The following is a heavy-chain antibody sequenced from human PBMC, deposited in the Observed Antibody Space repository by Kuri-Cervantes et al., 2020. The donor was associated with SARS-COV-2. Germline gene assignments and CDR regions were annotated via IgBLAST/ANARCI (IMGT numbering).Heavy chain of an antibody. J-gene: IGHJ4*02. CDR1: GGTFSSYA. V-gene: IGHV1-69*13. D-gene: IGHD6-19*01. CDR2: IIPIFGTA. Sequence: SVKVSCKASGGTFSSYAISWVRQAPGQGLEWMGRIIPIFGTANYAQKFQGRVTITADESTSTAYMELSSLRSEDTAVYYCAKGHNSGWHKPPIDYWGQGALVTVSS. CDR3: AKGHNSGWHKPPIDY.